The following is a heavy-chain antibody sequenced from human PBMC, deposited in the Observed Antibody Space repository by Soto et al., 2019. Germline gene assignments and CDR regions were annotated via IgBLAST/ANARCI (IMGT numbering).Heavy chain of an antibody. CDR1: GYTFTGYY. CDR2: INPNSGGT. CDR3: ARGVADIVVVVAANNWFDP. Sequence: QVQLVQSGAEVKKPGASVKVSCKASGYTFTGYYMHWVRQAPGQGLEWMGWINPNSGGTNYAQKFQGWVTMTRDTSISTAYMELSRLRSDDTAVYYCARGVADIVVVVAANNWFDPWGQGTLVTVSS. V-gene: IGHV1-2*04. D-gene: IGHD2-15*01. J-gene: IGHJ5*02.